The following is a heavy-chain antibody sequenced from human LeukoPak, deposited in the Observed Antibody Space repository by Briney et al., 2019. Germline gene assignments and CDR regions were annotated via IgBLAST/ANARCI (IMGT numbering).Heavy chain of an antibody. V-gene: IGHV3-30-3*01. D-gene: IGHD5-12*01. CDR3: ARLIVATRGDY. CDR2: ISYDGSNK. CDR1: GFTFSSYA. J-gene: IGHJ4*02. Sequence: GRSLRLSCAASGFTFSSYAMHWVRQAPGKGLGWVAVISYDGSNKYYADSVKGRFTISRDNSKNTLYLQMNSLRAEDTAVYYCARLIVATRGDYWGQGTLVTVSS.